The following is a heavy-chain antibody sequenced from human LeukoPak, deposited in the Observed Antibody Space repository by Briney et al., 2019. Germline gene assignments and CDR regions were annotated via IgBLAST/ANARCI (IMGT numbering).Heavy chain of an antibody. CDR2: IYYSGST. Sequence: SETLSLTCTVSGGSISSGDYYWSWIRQPPGKGLEWIGYIYYSGSTYYNPSLKSRVTISVDTSKNQFSLKLSSVTAADTAVYYSARESSGYDFWSGYSLIDYWGQGTLVTVSS. D-gene: IGHD3-3*01. V-gene: IGHV4-30-4*08. CDR1: GGSISSGDYY. J-gene: IGHJ4*02. CDR3: ARESSGYDFWSGYSLIDY.